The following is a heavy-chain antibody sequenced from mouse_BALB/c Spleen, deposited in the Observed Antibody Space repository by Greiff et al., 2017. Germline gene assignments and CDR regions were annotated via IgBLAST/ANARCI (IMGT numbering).Heavy chain of an antibody. V-gene: IGHV5-6-5*01. Sequence: EVKLEESGGGLVKPGGSLKLSCAASGFTFSSYAMSWVRQTPEKRLEWVASISSGGSTYYPDSVKGRFTISRDNARNILYLQMSSLRSEDTAMYYCARGGGLRRDAMDYWGQGTSVTVSS. CDR1: GFTFSSYA. CDR2: ISSGGST. J-gene: IGHJ4*01. D-gene: IGHD2-4*01. CDR3: ARGGGLRRDAMDY.